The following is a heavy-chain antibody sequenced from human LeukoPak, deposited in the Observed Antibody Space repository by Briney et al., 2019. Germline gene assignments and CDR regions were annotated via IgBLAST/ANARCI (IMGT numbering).Heavy chain of an antibody. CDR1: GGSISSYY. CDR3: ARAPYSSSWYYFDS. V-gene: IGHV4-59*01. Sequence: SETLSLTCTVSGGSISSYYWSWIRQPPGKGLEWIGYIHNRGSTKYNPSLKSRVTISVDTSKNQFSLKLTSVTAADTAVYYCARAPYSSSWYYFDSWGQGTLVTVSS. CDR2: IHNRGST. D-gene: IGHD6-13*01. J-gene: IGHJ4*02.